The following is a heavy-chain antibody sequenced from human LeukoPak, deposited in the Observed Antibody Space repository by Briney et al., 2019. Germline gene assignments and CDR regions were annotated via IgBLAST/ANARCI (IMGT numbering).Heavy chain of an antibody. Sequence: GGSLRLSCAASGFTFSSYATSWVRQAPGKGLEWVSAISGSGGSTYYADSVKGRFTTSRDNSKNTLYLQMNSLRAEDTAVYYCAKDEPDYYDSSGSIDYWGQGTLVTVSS. J-gene: IGHJ4*02. D-gene: IGHD3-22*01. CDR3: AKDEPDYYDSSGSIDY. CDR2: ISGSGGST. V-gene: IGHV3-23*01. CDR1: GFTFSSYA.